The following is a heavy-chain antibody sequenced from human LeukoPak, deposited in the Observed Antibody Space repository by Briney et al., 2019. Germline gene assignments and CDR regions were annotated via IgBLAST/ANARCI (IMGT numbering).Heavy chain of an antibody. CDR1: GASVSSGSYY. V-gene: IGHV4-61*01. CDR2: IYYSGST. Sequence: SETLSLTCTVSGASVSSGSYYWRWIRQPPGKGLEWIGYIYYSGSTNYNPSLKSRVTISVDTSKNQFSLKLSSVTAADTAVYYCAGEGGAAAGTGAFDIWGQGTMVTVSS. CDR3: AGEGGAAAGTGAFDI. J-gene: IGHJ3*02. D-gene: IGHD6-13*01.